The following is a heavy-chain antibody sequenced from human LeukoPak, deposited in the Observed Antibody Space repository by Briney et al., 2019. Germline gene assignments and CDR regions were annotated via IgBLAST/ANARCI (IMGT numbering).Heavy chain of an antibody. CDR2: IIPIFGTA. Sequence: GASVKVSFTASGGTFSSYAISWVRQAPGQGLEWMGGIIPIFGTANYAQKFQGRVTITADESTSTAYMELSSLRSEDTAVYYCARANIVLDKGPLYYGMDVWGQGTTVTVSS. CDR3: ARANIVLDKGPLYYGMDV. J-gene: IGHJ6*02. D-gene: IGHD2/OR15-2a*01. CDR1: GGTFSSYA. V-gene: IGHV1-69*13.